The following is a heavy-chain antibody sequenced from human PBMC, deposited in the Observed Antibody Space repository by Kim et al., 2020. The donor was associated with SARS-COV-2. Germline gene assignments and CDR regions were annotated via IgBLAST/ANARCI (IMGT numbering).Heavy chain of an antibody. Sequence: GESLKISCKGSGYSFTSYWIGWVRQMPGKGLEWMGIIYPGDSDTRYSPSFQGQVTISADKSISTAYLQWSSLKASDTAMYYCARGHGYCRSTSCSWFDPWGQGTLVTVSS. D-gene: IGHD2-2*03. CDR2: IYPGDSDT. J-gene: IGHJ5*02. CDR3: ARGHGYCRSTSCSWFDP. CDR1: GYSFTSYW. V-gene: IGHV5-51*01.